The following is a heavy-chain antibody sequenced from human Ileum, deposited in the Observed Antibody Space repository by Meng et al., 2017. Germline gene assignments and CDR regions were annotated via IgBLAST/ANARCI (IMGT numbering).Heavy chain of an antibody. J-gene: IGHJ4*02. V-gene: IGHV4-4*02. CDR1: SGSISSNTY. CDR2: ISHSGSA. D-gene: IGHD4-23*01. Sequence: QVQESGPGLVGPSGTLSLTCAVSSGSISSNTYWSWVRQPPGKGLEWIGQISHSGSAYYNPSLKSRVTMSVDKSKSQFSLMLTSVTAADTAIYYCARHGGYSQDFWGQGTLVTVSS. CDR3: ARHGGYSQDF.